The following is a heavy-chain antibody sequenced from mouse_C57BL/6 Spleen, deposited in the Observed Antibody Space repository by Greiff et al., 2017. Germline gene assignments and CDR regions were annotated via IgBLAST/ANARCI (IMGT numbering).Heavy chain of an antibody. CDR3: TRGPLYYGSSYGDFDV. Sequence: QVQLQQSGAELVRPGASVTLSCKASGYTFTDYEMHWVKQTPVHGLEWIGAIDPETGGTAYTQKFKGKAILTADKSSSTAYMELRSLTSEDSAVYYCTRGPLYYGSSYGDFDVWGTGTTVTVAS. D-gene: IGHD1-1*01. V-gene: IGHV1-15*01. CDR1: GYTFTDYE. CDR2: IDPETGGT. J-gene: IGHJ1*03.